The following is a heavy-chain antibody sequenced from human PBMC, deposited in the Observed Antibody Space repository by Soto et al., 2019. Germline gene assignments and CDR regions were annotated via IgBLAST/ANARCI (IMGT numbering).Heavy chain of an antibody. D-gene: IGHD3-22*01. V-gene: IGHV3-20*04. Sequence: GGSLRLSCAASGFTFDDYGMSWVRQAPGKGLEWVSAINGNGGSTCYADSVKGRFTISRDNAKNTLYLQMNSLRAEDTAVYYCASHPRGMIGPVDYWGQGTLVTVSS. CDR3: ASHPRGMIGPVDY. CDR1: GFTFDDYG. CDR2: INGNGGST. J-gene: IGHJ4*02.